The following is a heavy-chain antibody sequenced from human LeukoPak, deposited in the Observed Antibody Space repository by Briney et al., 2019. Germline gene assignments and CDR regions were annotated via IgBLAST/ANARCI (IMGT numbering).Heavy chain of an antibody. J-gene: IGHJ5*02. Sequence: SETLSLTCTVSGDSITDYYWSWIRQPPGKGLEWIGYISYSGRATYNPSVKSRVTISPATSRTQFSLSLTSVTAADTAVYYCARVSAGGGSEWVDNWGQGTLVTVSS. CDR2: ISYSGRA. D-gene: IGHD1-26*01. V-gene: IGHV4-59*01. CDR3: ARVSAGGGSEWVDN. CDR1: GDSITDYY.